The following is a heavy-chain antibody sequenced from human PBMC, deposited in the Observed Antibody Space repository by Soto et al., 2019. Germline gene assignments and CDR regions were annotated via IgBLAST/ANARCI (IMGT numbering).Heavy chain of an antibody. CDR1: ASTFTSYA. D-gene: IGHD3-22*01. V-gene: IGHV1-3*01. J-gene: IGHJ4*02. Sequence: DSVNVSCNASASTFTSYAMHWVRQAPGQRLEWMGWINAGNGNTKYSQKFQGRVTITRDTSASTAYMELSSLRSEDTAVYYCARGSGPMIECHWGQGTLV. CDR2: INAGNGNT. CDR3: ARGSGPMIECH.